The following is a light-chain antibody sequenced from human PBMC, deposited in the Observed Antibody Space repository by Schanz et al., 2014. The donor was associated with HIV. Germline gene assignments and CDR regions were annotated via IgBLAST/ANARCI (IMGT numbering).Light chain of an antibody. V-gene: IGLV2-14*03. Sequence: QSALTQPASVSGTPGQSITISCTGSSSDVGGYNYVSWYQQHPDKAPKLMIYDVSDRPSGVSNRFSGSKSGNTASLTISGLQAEDEADYYCSSYTSSSTWVFGGGTKLTV. CDR2: DVS. CDR3: SSYTSSSTWV. J-gene: IGLJ3*02. CDR1: SSDVGGYNY.